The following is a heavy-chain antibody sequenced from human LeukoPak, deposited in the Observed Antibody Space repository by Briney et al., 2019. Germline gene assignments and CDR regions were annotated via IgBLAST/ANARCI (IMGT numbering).Heavy chain of an antibody. CDR2: INTDGSST. CDR1: GFTFSTYW. V-gene: IGHV3-74*01. CDR3: ARESYCSGGSCYSGRAFDI. D-gene: IGHD2-15*01. J-gene: IGHJ3*02. Sequence: GGSLRLSCAASGFTFSTYWMHWVRQAPGKGLVWVSRINTDGSSTYYADSVKGRFTISRDNAKNTLYLQMNSLRAEDAAVYYCARESYCSGGSCYSGRAFDIWGQGTMVTVSS.